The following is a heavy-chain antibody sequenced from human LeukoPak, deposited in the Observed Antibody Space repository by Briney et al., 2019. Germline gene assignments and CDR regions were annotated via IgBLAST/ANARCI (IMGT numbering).Heavy chain of an antibody. CDR2: INSDGSST. D-gene: IGHD5-24*01. Sequence: GGSLRLSCAASGFTFSSYWMHWVRQAPGKGLVWVSRINSDGSSTSYADSVKGRFTISRDNAKNTLYLQMGSLRAEDMAVYYCAREQEEMGYYYYYMDVWGKGTTVTVSS. CDR1: GFTFSSYW. J-gene: IGHJ6*03. V-gene: IGHV3-74*01. CDR3: AREQEEMGYYYYYMDV.